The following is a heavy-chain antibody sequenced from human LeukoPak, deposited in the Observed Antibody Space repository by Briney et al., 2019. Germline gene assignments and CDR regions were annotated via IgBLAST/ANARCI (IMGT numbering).Heavy chain of an antibody. D-gene: IGHD2-2*01. J-gene: IGHJ5*02. CDR3: ARGPKDIVVVPAGNWFDP. CDR2: IYYSGST. CDR1: GGSISSSSYY. V-gene: IGHV4-39*07. Sequence: SETLSLTCTVSGGSISSSSYYWGWIRQPPGKGLEWIGSIYYSGSTYYNPSLKSRATITVDTSKNQFSLKLSSVTAADTAVYYCARGPKDIVVVPAGNWFDPWGQGTLVTVSS.